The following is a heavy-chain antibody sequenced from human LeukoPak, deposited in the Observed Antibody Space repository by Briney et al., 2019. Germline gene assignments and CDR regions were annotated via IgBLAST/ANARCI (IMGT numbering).Heavy chain of an antibody. Sequence: PGGSLRLSCVVSGFRFSSYCMSWVRQSPAKGLEWVASINEDGYDTNYIDSVRGRFTVSRDNSKNTLYLQLNSLRAEDTALYFCSKRGPNTGWHFFDRWGLGTLVTVSS. J-gene: IGHJ5*02. CDR1: GFRFSSYC. D-gene: IGHD6-19*01. CDR2: INEDGYDT. CDR3: SKRGPNTGWHFFDR. V-gene: IGHV3-23*01.